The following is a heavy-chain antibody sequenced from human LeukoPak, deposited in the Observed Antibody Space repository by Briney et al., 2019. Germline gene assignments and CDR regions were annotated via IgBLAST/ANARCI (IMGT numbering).Heavy chain of an antibody. CDR1: GFTFSSYW. J-gene: IGHJ6*02. CDR3: ARVDPLRYFDWLHYYYYYGMDV. CDR2: IKQDGSEK. V-gene: IGHV3-7*03. D-gene: IGHD3-9*01. Sequence: TGGSLRLSCAASGFTFSSYWMSWVRQAPGKGLEWVANIKQDGSEKYYVDSVKGRFTISRDNAKNSLYLQMNSPRAEDTAVYYCARVDPLRYFDWLHYYYYYGMDVWGQGTTVTVSS.